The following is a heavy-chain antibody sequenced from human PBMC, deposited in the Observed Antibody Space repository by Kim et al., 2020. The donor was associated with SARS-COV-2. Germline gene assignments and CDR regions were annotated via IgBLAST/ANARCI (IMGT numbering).Heavy chain of an antibody. D-gene: IGHD3-22*01. J-gene: IGHJ4*02. V-gene: IGHV3-23*01. CDR2: ISGDGIST. CDR3: AKDRLTLNYYVRSGYYYGRYFFDY. CDR1: GFTFNSYA. Sequence: GGSLRLSCATSGFTFNSYAMSWVRQAPGKGLDWVSGISGDGISTYYADSVKGRFTISRDNSKNTLYLQMNSLRAEDTAVYYCAKDRLTLNYYVRSGYYYGRYFFDYWGQGTVVTVSS.